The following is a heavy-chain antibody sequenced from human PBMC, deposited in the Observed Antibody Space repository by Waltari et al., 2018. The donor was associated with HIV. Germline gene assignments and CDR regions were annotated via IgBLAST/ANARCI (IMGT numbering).Heavy chain of an antibody. Sequence: VQLVESVGCLVWPDRSLHGSWEAAGFTFCVSAKYWVLQAPGKGLEWFSGISWNSGTIGYADSVKGRFTISRDNAKNSLYLQMNSLRAEDTALYYCAKDKRSGYGGNSVWYFDLWGRGTLVTVSS. CDR2: ISWNSGTI. CDR3: AKDKRSGYGGNSVWYFDL. D-gene: IGHD4-17*01. J-gene: IGHJ2*01. CDR1: GFTFCVSA. V-gene: IGHV3-9*01.